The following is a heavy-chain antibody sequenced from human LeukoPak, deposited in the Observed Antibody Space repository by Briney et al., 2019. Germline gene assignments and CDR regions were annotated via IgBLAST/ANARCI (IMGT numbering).Heavy chain of an antibody. V-gene: IGHV4-61*02. CDR1: GGSISSGTYY. D-gene: IGHD2-8*01. CDR3: ARAPRSGVGDRRGYWLDP. CDR2: ISSTGSV. J-gene: IGHJ5*02. Sequence: SETLSLTCTVSGGSISSGTYYWTWVRQPAGKGLEWIGRISSTGSVHYNPSLKSRVTVSADTSKNQFSLKLTAVIVADTALYFCARAPRSGVGDRRGYWLDPWGQGTLVTVSP.